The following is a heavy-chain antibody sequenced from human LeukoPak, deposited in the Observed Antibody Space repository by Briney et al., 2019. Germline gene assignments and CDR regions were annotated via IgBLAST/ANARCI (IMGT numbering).Heavy chain of an antibody. CDR3: ARGGWELGAFDI. Sequence: GASVKGSCKASGYTFTSYDINWVRQATGQGLEWMGWMNPNSGNTGYAQKFQGRVTITRNTSISTAYMELSSLRSEDTAVYYCARGGWELGAFDIWGQGTMVTVSS. J-gene: IGHJ3*02. V-gene: IGHV1-8*01. CDR2: MNPNSGNT. CDR1: GYTFTSYD. D-gene: IGHD1-26*01.